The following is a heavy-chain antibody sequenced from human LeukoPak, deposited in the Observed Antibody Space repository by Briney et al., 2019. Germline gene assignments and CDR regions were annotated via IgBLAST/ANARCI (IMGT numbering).Heavy chain of an antibody. CDR3: AAVSWRGYGDYVVD. D-gene: IGHD4-17*01. CDR2: IVVGSGNT. V-gene: IGHV1-58*02. CDR1: GFTVTSSA. Sequence: SVEVSGKASGFTVTSSAMQWLRQAGGQRLKWLGWIVVGSGNTNYAQKFQERVTITRDLSTSTTYMELSSLRSEDTAVYYCAAVSWRGYGDYVVDWGQGTLVTVSS. J-gene: IGHJ4*02.